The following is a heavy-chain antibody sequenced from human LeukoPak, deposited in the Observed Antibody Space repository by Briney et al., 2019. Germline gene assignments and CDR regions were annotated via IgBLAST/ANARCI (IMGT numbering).Heavy chain of an antibody. V-gene: IGHV4-4*07. D-gene: IGHD3-22*01. Sequence: PSETLSLTCTVSGGSISSYYWSWIRQPAGKGLEWIGRIYTSGSTNYNPSLKSRVTMSVDTSKNQFSLKLSSVTAADTAVYYCARGSPDYYDSSGYPFFDYWGQGTLVTVSS. CDR3: ARGSPDYYDSSGYPFFDY. CDR1: GGSISSYY. J-gene: IGHJ4*02. CDR2: IYTSGST.